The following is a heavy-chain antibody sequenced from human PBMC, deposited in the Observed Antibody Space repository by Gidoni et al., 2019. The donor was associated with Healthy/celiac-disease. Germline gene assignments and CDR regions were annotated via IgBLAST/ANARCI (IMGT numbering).Heavy chain of an antibody. Sequence: QLLESGGGLVQPGWSLRLSCAASGFTFSSYAMSWVRQAPGKGLEWVAAISGSGGRTYYADSVKGRFTISRDNSKNTLYLQMNSLRAEETAVYYCAKDHRGYFDWPSSDYWGQGTLVTVSS. CDR1: GFTFSSYA. V-gene: IGHV3-23*01. J-gene: IGHJ4*02. CDR3: AKDHRGYFDWPSSDY. CDR2: ISGSGGRT. D-gene: IGHD3-9*01.